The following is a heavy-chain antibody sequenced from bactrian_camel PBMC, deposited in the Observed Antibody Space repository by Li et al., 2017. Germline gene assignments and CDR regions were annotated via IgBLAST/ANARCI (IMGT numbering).Heavy chain of an antibody. D-gene: IGHD6*01. V-gene: IGHV3S53*01. CDR3: ARGWLQTTVVGPAL. Sequence: VQLVESGGGTVQHGGSLRLSCTSNVYTTGFRCMAWFRHGRGRQGEGVATIDSDGRSSYADSVKGRFTISRDNAKNTLYLQLNSLKSEDTAMYYCARGWLQTTVVGPALRGQGTQVTVS. J-gene: IGHJ4*01. CDR2: IDSDGRS. CDR1: VYTTGFRC.